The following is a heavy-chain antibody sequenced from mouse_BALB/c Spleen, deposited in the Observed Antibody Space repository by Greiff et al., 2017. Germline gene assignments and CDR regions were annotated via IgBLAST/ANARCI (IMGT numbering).Heavy chain of an antibody. CDR2: INPYNDGT. CDR3: ARSDTTALDY. D-gene: IGHD1-2*01. J-gene: IGHJ2*01. Sequence: EVKLVESGPELVKPGASVKMSCKASGCTFTSYVMHWVKQKPGQGLEWIGYINPYNDGTKYNEKFKGKATLTSDKSSSTAYMELSSLTSEDSAVYYCARSDTTALDYWGQGTTLTVSS. CDR1: GCTFTSYV. V-gene: IGHV1-14*01.